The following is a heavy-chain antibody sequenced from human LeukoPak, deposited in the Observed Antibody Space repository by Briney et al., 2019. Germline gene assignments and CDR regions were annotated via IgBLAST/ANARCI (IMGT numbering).Heavy chain of an antibody. J-gene: IGHJ3*02. CDR3: ARTGVAFDI. D-gene: IGHD7-27*01. V-gene: IGHV4-59*01. CDR1: GGSISSYY. Sequence: SETLSLTCTVSGGSISSYYWSWTRQPPGKGLEWIGYIYYSGSTNYNPSLKSRVTISVDTSKNQFSLKLSSVTAADTAVYYCARTGVAFDIWGQGTMVTVSS. CDR2: IYYSGST.